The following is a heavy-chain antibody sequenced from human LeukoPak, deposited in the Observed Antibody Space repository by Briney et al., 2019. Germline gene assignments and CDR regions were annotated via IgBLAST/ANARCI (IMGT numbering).Heavy chain of an antibody. Sequence: PGGSLKLSCAASGFILNASAIYWVRQASGKGLEWVGRIRSKDHAYATSYAASLKGRFTISRDDSKNMAYLQMNSLKIEDTAVYYCTSPIFSSSPSRPVDYWGQGTLVTVSS. CDR1: GFILNASA. J-gene: IGHJ4*02. V-gene: IGHV3-73*01. CDR3: TSPIFSSSPSRPVDY. D-gene: IGHD3-3*01. CDR2: IRSKDHAYAT.